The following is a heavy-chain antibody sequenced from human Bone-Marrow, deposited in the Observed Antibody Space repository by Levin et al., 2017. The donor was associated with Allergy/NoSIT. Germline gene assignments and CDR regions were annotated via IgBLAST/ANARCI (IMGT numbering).Heavy chain of an antibody. CDR1: GFSFSDYA. J-gene: IGHJ3*01. D-gene: IGHD1-1*01. CDR3: AKKQGGTSGFSFDV. CDR2: ITGGGSST. Sequence: PGGSLRLSFAASGFSFSDYAMTWVRQAPGKGLEWVSDITGGGSSTYYGDSVKGRFTVSRDNSKNMLYLEMNSLRAEDTAVYYCAKKQGGTSGFSFDVWGQGTTVTVSS. V-gene: IGHV3-23*01.